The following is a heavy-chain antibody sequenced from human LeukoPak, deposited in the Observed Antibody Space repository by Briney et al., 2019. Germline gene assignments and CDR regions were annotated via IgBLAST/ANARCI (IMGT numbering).Heavy chain of an antibody. J-gene: IGHJ4*02. D-gene: IGHD6-19*01. V-gene: IGHV3-30-3*01. Sequence: GGSLRLSCAASGVTFSSYTMHWVRQAPDKGLEWVVVISHDGGNKYYADSVKGRFIISRDNSKNTLYLQMNGLRAEETAMYYCATPYTSGWSLYFDNWDQGTLVTVSS. CDR1: GVTFSSYT. CDR2: ISHDGGNK. CDR3: ATPYTSGWSLYFDN.